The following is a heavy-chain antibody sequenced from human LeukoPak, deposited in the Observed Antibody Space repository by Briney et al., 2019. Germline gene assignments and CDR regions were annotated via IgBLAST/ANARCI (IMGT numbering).Heavy chain of an antibody. D-gene: IGHD3-22*01. Sequence: GGSLRLSCAASGFTFSSYGMHWVRQAPGKGLEWVAFIRYDGSNKYYADSVKGRFTISRDNAKNSLYLQMNSLRAEDTAVYYCARDLTKDYYDSSGYYYWGQGTLVTVSS. CDR3: ARDLTKDYYDSSGYYY. CDR2: IRYDGSNK. J-gene: IGHJ4*02. CDR1: GFTFSSYG. V-gene: IGHV3-30*02.